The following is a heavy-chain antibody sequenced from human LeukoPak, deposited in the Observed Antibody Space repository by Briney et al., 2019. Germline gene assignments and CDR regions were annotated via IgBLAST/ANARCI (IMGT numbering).Heavy chain of an antibody. CDR3: ARAGYSSSPGRFDY. CDR2: IHSSGST. Sequence: SETLSLTCTVSGGSIRNYYWSWIRQPAGKGLEWIGRIHSSGSTNYNPSLESRVTMSVDTSKNQFSLKLSSVTAAETAVYYCARAGYSSSPGRFDYWGQGTLVTVSS. D-gene: IGHD6-13*01. V-gene: IGHV4-4*07. J-gene: IGHJ4*02. CDR1: GGSIRNYY.